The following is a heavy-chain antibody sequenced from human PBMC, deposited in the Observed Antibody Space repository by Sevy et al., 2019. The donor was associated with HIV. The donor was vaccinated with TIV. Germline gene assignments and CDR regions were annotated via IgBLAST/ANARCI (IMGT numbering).Heavy chain of an antibody. CDR2: IKSKTDGGTT. CDR1: GFTFSNAW. CDR3: TTDGSYCGGDCPLGY. V-gene: IGHV3-15*01. Sequence: GGSLRLSCAASGFTFSNAWMSWVRQAPGKGLEWVGRIKSKTDGGTTDYAAPVKGRFTIARDASKNTLYLQMNSLKTEDTAVYYCTTDGSYCGGDCPLGYWGQGTLVTVSS. J-gene: IGHJ4*02. D-gene: IGHD2-21*01.